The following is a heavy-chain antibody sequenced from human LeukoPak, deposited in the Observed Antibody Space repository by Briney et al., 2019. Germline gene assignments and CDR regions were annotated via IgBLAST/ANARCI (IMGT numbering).Heavy chain of an antibody. J-gene: IGHJ5*02. CDR3: ARDPSVVPAAVNWFDP. Sequence: PGGSLRLSCAASGFTFSSHWMSWVRQAPGKGLEWVANIKQDGSEKYYVDSVKGRFTISRDNAKNSLYLQMNSLRAEDTAVYYCARDPSVVPAAVNWFDPWGQGTLVTVSS. CDR2: IKQDGSEK. CDR1: GFTFSSHW. D-gene: IGHD2-2*01. V-gene: IGHV3-7*01.